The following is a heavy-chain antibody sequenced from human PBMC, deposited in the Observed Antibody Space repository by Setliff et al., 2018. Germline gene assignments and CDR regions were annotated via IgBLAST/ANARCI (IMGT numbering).Heavy chain of an antibody. V-gene: IGHV3-7*03. J-gene: IGHJ3*02. Sequence: GGSLRLSCAASGFTFSSYWMHWVRQAPGKGLEWVANIKQDGSEKYYVDSVKGRFTISRDNAKNSLYLQMNSLRAEDTAVYYCARETYYDFWSGYHDAFDIWGQGTMVT. CDR3: ARETYYDFWSGYHDAFDI. CDR2: IKQDGSEK. D-gene: IGHD3-3*01. CDR1: GFTFSSYW.